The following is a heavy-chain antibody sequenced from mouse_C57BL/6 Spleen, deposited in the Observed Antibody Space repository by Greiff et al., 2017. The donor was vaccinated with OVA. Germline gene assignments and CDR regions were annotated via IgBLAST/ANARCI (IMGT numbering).Heavy chain of an antibody. Sequence: VKLQESGAELVRPGASVTLSCKASGYTFTDYEMHWVKQTPVHGLEWIGAIDPETGCTAYNQKFKGKAILTADKSSSTAYMELRSLTSEDSAVYYCTIYNDYDGDYWGQGTTLTVSS. CDR1: GYTFTDYE. CDR3: TIYNDYDGDY. D-gene: IGHD2-4*01. V-gene: IGHV1-15*01. J-gene: IGHJ2*01. CDR2: IDPETGCT.